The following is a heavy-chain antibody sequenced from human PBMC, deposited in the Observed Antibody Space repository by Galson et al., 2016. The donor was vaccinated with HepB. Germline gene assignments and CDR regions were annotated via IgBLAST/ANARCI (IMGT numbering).Heavy chain of an antibody. V-gene: IGHV3-48*02. CDR2: IDSGSITI. Sequence: SLRLSCAASGFTFSTYSMNWVRQAPGKGLEWVSYIDSGSITIYYTDSVKGRFTISRDNAKNSLFLHMNSLRDEDTALYYCFRGWYSNSSPHFDYWGQGALVTVSP. CDR3: FRGWYSNSSPHFDY. D-gene: IGHD6-6*01. J-gene: IGHJ4*02. CDR1: GFTFSTYS.